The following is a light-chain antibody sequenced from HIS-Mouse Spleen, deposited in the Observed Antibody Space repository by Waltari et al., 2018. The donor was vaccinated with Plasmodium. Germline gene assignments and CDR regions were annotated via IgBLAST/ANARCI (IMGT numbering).Light chain of an antibody. CDR1: QGISSY. V-gene: IGKV1-8*01. J-gene: IGKJ4*01. CDR2: AAS. Sequence: AIRMTQSPSSFSASTGDRVTITCRARQGISSYLDLYQQKPGKAPKLLIYAASTLQSGVPSRFSGSGSGTDFTLTISCLQSEDFATYYCQQYYSYPLTFGGGTKVEIK. CDR3: QQYYSYPLT.